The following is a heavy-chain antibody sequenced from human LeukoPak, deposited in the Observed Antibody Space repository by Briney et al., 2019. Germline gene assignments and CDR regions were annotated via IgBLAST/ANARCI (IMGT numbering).Heavy chain of an antibody. D-gene: IGHD1-26*01. CDR3: ARDGNFDY. J-gene: IGHJ4*02. V-gene: IGHV1-2*02. CDR2: ISPNSGAT. Sequence: GASVKVSCKASGYTITAYYMHCVRQAPGQGLEWMGWISPNSGATNYAQKFQGRVTMSRDTSISTVYMEVSRLTSDDTAMYYCARDGNFDYWGQGTLVTVSS. CDR1: GYTITAYY.